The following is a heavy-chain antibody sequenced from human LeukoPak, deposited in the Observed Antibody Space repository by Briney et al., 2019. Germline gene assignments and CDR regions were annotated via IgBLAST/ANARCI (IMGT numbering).Heavy chain of an antibody. V-gene: IGHV1-2*06. CDR1: GYTFTGYY. J-gene: IGHJ1*01. Sequence: ASVKVSCKASGYTFTGYYMHWVRQAPGQGLEWMGRINPNSGGTNYAQKFQGRVTMTRDTSISTAYMELSRQRSDDTAVYYCARRDSSGYYYVLNEYFQHWGRAPWSPSPQ. CDR3: ARRDSSGYYYVLNEYFQH. CDR2: INPNSGGT. D-gene: IGHD3-22*01.